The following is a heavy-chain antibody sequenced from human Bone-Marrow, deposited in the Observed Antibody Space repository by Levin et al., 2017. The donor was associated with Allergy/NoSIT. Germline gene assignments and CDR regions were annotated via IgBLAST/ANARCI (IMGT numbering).Heavy chain of an antibody. CDR2: MNPNSGKT. CDR1: GYTFTSYE. Sequence: ASVKVSCKASGYTFTSYEINWVRQATGQGLEWMGWMNPNSGKTGYAQKFQGRVTVTRNTFISTAYMELISLRSDDTAVYYCARRDSNYFQFWGQGTLVTVSS. D-gene: IGHD4-11*01. CDR3: ARRDSNYFQF. J-gene: IGHJ1*01. V-gene: IGHV1-8*01.